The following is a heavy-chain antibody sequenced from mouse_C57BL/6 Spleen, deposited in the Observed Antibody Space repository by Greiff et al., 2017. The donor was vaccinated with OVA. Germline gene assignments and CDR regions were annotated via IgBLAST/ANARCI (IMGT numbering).Heavy chain of an antibody. V-gene: IGHV1-26*01. J-gene: IGHJ1*03. Sequence: EVQLQQSGPELVKPGASVKISCKASGYTFTDYYMNWVKQSHGKSLEWIGDINPNNGGTSYNQKFKGKATLTVDKSSSTAYMELRSLTSEDSAVYYCAKGASYYGSSYGYFDVWGTGTTVTVSS. CDR3: AKGASYYGSSYGYFDV. D-gene: IGHD1-1*01. CDR2: INPNNGGT. CDR1: GYTFTDYY.